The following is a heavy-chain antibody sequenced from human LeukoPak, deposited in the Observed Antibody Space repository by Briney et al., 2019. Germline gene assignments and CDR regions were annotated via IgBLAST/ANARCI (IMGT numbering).Heavy chain of an antibody. J-gene: IGHJ1*01. V-gene: IGHV3-23*01. D-gene: IGHD3-22*01. CDR3: AKDRGSSGYLAEYFQH. CDR2: ISGSGGST. Sequence: GSLRLSFAASGFPFRRYSMSWVRQAPGKGLEWVSTISGSGGSTYYADSVKGRFTISRDNSKNTLYLQMNSLRAEDTAVYYCAKDRGSSGYLAEYFQHWGQGTLVTVSS. CDR1: GFPFRRYS.